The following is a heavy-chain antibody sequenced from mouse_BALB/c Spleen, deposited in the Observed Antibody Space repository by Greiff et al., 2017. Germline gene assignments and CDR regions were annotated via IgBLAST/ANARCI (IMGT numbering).Heavy chain of an antibody. Sequence: VQLKQSGTVLARPGASVKMSCKASGYSFTSYWMHWVKQRPGQGLEWIGAIYPGNSDTSYNQKFKGKAKLTAVTSASTAYMELSSLTNEDSAVYYCTRGRDYGSSYLDYWGQGTTLTVSS. J-gene: IGHJ2*01. CDR3: TRGRDYGSSYLDY. CDR1: GYSFTSYW. CDR2: IYPGNSDT. V-gene: IGHV1-5*01. D-gene: IGHD1-1*01.